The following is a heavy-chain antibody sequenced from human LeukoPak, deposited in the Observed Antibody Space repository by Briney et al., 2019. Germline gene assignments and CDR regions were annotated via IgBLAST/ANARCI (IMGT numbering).Heavy chain of an antibody. D-gene: IGHD3-10*01. J-gene: IGHJ2*01. CDR3: AKQTYGDWDFDL. CDR1: GYSFISHW. CDR2: IYPGDSDT. V-gene: IGHV5-51*01. Sequence: GESLKISCKGSGYSFISHWIGWVRQTPGKGLEWVGNIYPGDSDTRYSPSFQGQVTISADKSSTTAYLQWSSLKASDTAIYYCAKQTYGDWDFDLWGRGNLVTVSS.